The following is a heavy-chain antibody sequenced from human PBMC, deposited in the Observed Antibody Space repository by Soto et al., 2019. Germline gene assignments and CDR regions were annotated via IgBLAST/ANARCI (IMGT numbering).Heavy chain of an antibody. D-gene: IGHD2-2*01. CDR3: ARAGLPGYCSSTSCLENWFDP. V-gene: IGHV3-33*01. CDR2: IWFDGTNK. Sequence: GGSLRLSCAASGFIFSDYGMYWVRQAPGKGLEWVTLIWFDGTNKYYADSVKGRFTVSRDNSKNTLYLQLNSLRAADTAVYYCARAGLPGYCSSTSCLENWFDPWGQGTLVTVSS. CDR1: GFIFSDYG. J-gene: IGHJ5*02.